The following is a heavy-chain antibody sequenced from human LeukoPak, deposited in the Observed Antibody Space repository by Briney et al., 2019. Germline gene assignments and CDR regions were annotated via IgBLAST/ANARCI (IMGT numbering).Heavy chain of an antibody. CDR3: AKSRYFDWFSPFDAFDI. V-gene: IGHV3-23*01. CDR1: GFTFSSYA. D-gene: IGHD3-9*01. CDR2: ISGGGGST. Sequence: GGSLRLSCATSGFTFSSYAMSWVRQAPGQGLEWVSAISGGGGSTYYADSVKGRFTISRDNSKNTLYLQMNSLRAEDTSVYYCAKSRYFDWFSPFDAFDIWGQGTMVTVSS. J-gene: IGHJ3*02.